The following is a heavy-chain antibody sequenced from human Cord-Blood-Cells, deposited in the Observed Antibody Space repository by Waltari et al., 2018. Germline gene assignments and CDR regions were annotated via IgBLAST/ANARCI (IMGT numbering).Heavy chain of an antibody. V-gene: IGHV1-69*01. CDR3: AIGPSSVGYFDY. Sequence: QVQLVQSGAEVKKPGSSVKVSCKASGGTFSSYAISWVRQAPGQGLEWMGGMIASFGTANYAQKFQGRVTSTADESTSTAYMELSSLGSEDTAVYYCAIGPSSVGYFDYWGQGTLVTVSS. D-gene: IGHD1-26*01. J-gene: IGHJ4*02. CDR1: GGTFSSYA. CDR2: MIASFGTA.